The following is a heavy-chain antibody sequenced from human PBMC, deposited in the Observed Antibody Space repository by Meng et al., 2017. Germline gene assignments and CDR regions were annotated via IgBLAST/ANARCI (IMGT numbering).Heavy chain of an antibody. J-gene: IGHJ6*02. Sequence: GESLKISCAASEFTFSSYAMHWVRQAPGKGLEWVAVISYDGSNKYYADSVKGRFTISRDNSKNTLYLQMNSLRAEDTAVYYCAREFRRYCSGGSCYSRGGYYYGMDVWGQGTTVTVSS. CDR3: AREFRRYCSGGSCYSRGGYYYGMDV. V-gene: IGHV3-30*04. CDR2: ISYDGSNK. CDR1: EFTFSSYA. D-gene: IGHD2-15*01.